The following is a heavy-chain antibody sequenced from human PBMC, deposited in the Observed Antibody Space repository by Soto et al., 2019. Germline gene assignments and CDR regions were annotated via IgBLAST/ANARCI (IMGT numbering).Heavy chain of an antibody. CDR2: ISAYNGNT. Sequence: ASVKVSCKASGYTFTSYGISWVRQAPGQGLEWMGWISAYNGNTNYAQKLQGRVTMTTDTSTSTAYMELRSLRSDETAVYYCARVPLIPAAGYNCFDTWGQGTLVTVSS. CDR3: ARVPLIPAAGYNCFDT. V-gene: IGHV1-18*01. D-gene: IGHD2-2*02. CDR1: GYTFTSYG. J-gene: IGHJ5*02.